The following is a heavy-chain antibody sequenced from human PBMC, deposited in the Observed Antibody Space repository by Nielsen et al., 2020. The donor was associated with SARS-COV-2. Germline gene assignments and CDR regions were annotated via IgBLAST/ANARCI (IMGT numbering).Heavy chain of an antibody. J-gene: IGHJ6*03. CDR3: ARGKRSYSGSFLNYYYYYYMDV. D-gene: IGHD1-14*01. V-gene: IGHV4-34*01. Sequence: WIRQPPGKGLEWIGEIYHSGSTNYNPSLKSRVTISVDTSKNQFSLTLNSVTAADTAVYFCARGKRSYSGSFLNYYYYYYMDVWGKGTTVTVSS. CDR2: IYHSGST.